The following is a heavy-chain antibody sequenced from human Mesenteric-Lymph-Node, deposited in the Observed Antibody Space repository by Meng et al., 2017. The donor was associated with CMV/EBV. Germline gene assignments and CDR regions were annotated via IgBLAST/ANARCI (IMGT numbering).Heavy chain of an antibody. V-gene: IGHV3-48*03. CDR2: IGSSGTTI. Sequence: SLRLSSAASGFTFSSYEMNWVRQAPGKGLEWVSYIGSSGTTIYYADSVRGRFTISRDNAKNSLYLQMDSLRADDTAVYYCARDKSARDSSAYYYWGQGTLVTVSS. D-gene: IGHD3-22*01. J-gene: IGHJ4*02. CDR3: ARDKSARDSSAYYY. CDR1: GFTFSSYE.